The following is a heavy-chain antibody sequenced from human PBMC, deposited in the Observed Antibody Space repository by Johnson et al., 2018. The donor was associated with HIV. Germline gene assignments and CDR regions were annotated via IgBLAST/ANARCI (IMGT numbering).Heavy chain of an antibody. V-gene: IGHV3-48*01. D-gene: IGHD6-13*01. J-gene: IGHJ3*02. CDR2: ISSSGNTI. Sequence: EVQLVESGGGLVKPGGSLRLSCAASGFTFSSYAMHWVRQAPGKGLEWVSYISSSGNTIYYADSVKGRVTISRDNSKNTLYLQMNSLRAEDTAVYYCARDGGIAATDAFDIWGQGTMVTVSS. CDR3: ARDGGIAATDAFDI. CDR1: GFTFSSYA.